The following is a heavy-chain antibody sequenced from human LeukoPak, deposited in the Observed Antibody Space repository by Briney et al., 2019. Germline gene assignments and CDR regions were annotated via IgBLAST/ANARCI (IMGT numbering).Heavy chain of an antibody. CDR1: GFAFSNAW. CDR2: IKSNTDGGTT. V-gene: IGHV3-15*01. CDR3: RTTRAGYSSSGPIDY. Sequence: PGGSLRLSSTASGFAFSNAWMSWVRQAPGKGLDWVCRIKSNTDGGTTDYAARVKGRFTISRDDSTNTLYLQMNNLKIEHSAVYYCRTTRAGYSSSGPIDYWGQGTLVTVSS. J-gene: IGHJ4*02. D-gene: IGHD6-13*01.